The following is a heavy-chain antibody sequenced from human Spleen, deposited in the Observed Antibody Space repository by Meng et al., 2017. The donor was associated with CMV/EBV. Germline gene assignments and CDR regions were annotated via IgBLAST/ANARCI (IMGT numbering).Heavy chain of an antibody. J-gene: IGHJ6*02. CDR1: GDSVSSNSAA. V-gene: IGHV6-1*01. CDR3: ARGSGSYYPGNYYYGMDV. D-gene: IGHD1-26*01. CDR2: TYYRSKWYN. Sequence: SQTLSLTCAISGDSVSSNSAAWNWIRQSPSRGLEWLGRTYYRSKWYNDYAVSAKSRITINPDTSKNQFSLQLNSVTPEDTAVYYCARGSGSYYPGNYYYGMDVWGQGTTVTVSS.